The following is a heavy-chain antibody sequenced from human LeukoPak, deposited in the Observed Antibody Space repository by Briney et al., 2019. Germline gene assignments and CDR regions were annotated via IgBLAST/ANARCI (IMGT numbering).Heavy chain of an antibody. CDR3: ARPATVTGDWYFDL. CDR2: IWYDGTNK. D-gene: IGHD4-17*01. J-gene: IGHJ2*01. V-gene: IGHV3-33*01. Sequence: GGSLRLSCAASGFTFSSYGMHWVRQAPGKGLEGVALIWYDGTNKYYADSVKGRFTISRDNSKNTLYLQMNSLRVEDTAVYYCARPATVTGDWYFDLWGRGTLVTVSS. CDR1: GFTFSSYG.